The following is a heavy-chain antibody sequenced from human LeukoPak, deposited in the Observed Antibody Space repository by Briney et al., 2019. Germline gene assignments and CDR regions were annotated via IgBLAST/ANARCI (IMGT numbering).Heavy chain of an antibody. CDR1: GGSISSGSYY. Sequence: PSQTLSLTCTVSGGSISSGSYYWSWIRQPAGKGLEWIGRIYTSGSTNYNPSLKSRVTISVDTSNNQFSLKLSSVTAADTAVYYCARDFSSGSKVYYYYYMDVWGKGTTVTVSS. CDR2: IYTSGST. D-gene: IGHD1-26*01. J-gene: IGHJ6*03. CDR3: ARDFSSGSKVYYYYYMDV. V-gene: IGHV4-61*02.